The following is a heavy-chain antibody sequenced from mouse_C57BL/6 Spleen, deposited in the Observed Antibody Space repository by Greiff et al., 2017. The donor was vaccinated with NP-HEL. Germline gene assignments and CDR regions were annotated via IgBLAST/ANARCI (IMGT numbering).Heavy chain of an antibody. V-gene: IGHV5-4*03. J-gene: IGHJ3*01. CDR3: ARGAYGSSYGFAY. D-gene: IGHD1-1*01. CDR1: GFTFSSYA. Sequence: EVKLVESGGGLVKPGGSLKLSCAASGFTFSSYAMSWVRQTPEKRLEWVATISDGGSYTYYPDNVKGRFTISRDNAKNNLYLQMSHLKSEDTAMYYCARGAYGSSYGFAYWGQGTLVTVSA. CDR2: ISDGGSYT.